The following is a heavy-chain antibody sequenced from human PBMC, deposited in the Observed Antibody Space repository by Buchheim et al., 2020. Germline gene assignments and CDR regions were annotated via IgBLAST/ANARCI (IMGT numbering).Heavy chain of an antibody. Sequence: QVQLVESGGGVVQPGTSLRLSCAASGFTFSSYGMHWVRQAPGKGLEWVGMIYHDGSTKYYADSVKGRFTISRANSKNPLYLQMDSLRAEDTAVYKCARVDDEGYFDYWGQGTL. V-gene: IGHV3-33*01. CDR1: GFTFSSYG. CDR3: ARVDDEGYFDY. D-gene: IGHD3-16*01. J-gene: IGHJ4*02. CDR2: IYHDGSTK.